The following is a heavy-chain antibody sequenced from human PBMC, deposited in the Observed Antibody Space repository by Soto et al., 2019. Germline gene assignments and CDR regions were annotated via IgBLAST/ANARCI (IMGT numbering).Heavy chain of an antibody. D-gene: IGHD2-8*01. Sequence: GGSLRLSCATSGFTFSTYAMHWVRQAPGKGLEYVSAISSNGRSTYYANSVKGRFTISRDNSKNTLYLQMDSLRAGDMAVYYCARDRCTNGVCYAPSDYWGQGTLVTVSS. V-gene: IGHV3-64*01. J-gene: IGHJ4*02. CDR3: ARDRCTNGVCYAPSDY. CDR2: ISSNGRST. CDR1: GFTFSTYA.